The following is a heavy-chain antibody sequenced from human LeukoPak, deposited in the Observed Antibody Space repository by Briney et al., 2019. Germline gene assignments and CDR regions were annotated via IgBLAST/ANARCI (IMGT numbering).Heavy chain of an antibody. CDR3: ARANFGVVIIPNYYMDV. Sequence: ASVKVSCKASGYTFTSYYMHWVRQAPGQGLEWMGLINPTGDSTGYAQKFQGRVTMTRDMSTSTDYLELSSLRSEDTAIYYCARANFGVVIIPNYYMDVWGKGTTVTVFS. CDR1: GYTFTSYY. D-gene: IGHD3-3*01. V-gene: IGHV1-46*01. CDR2: INPTGDST. J-gene: IGHJ6*03.